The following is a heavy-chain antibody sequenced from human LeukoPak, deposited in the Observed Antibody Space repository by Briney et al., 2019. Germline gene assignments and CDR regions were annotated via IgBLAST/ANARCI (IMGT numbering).Heavy chain of an antibody. J-gene: IGHJ4*02. CDR3: ARDLCSGPNCQVALDY. CDR2: IKSDGSGT. CDR1: GFTFSSYW. Sequence: GGSLRLSCAVSGFTFSSYWMHWVRQAPGKGLVWVSRIKSDGSGTTYADSVKGRFTISRDNAKNTLYLQMDSLRAEDTAVYYCARDLCSGPNCQVALDYWSQGTLVTVSS. D-gene: IGHD2-2*01. V-gene: IGHV3-74*01.